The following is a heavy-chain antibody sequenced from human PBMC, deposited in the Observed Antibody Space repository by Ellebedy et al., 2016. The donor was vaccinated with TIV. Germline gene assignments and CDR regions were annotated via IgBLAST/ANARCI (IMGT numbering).Heavy chain of an antibody. CDR2: INPNVGST. Sequence: AASVKVSCKASGYTFTSYFIHWVRQAPGQGLEWMGIINPNVGSTTYAQKLQGRVTMTRDTSTSTVYVEPSSLRSEDTAVYYCARARSSGWLHTPDYWGQGTLVTVSS. J-gene: IGHJ4*02. D-gene: IGHD6-19*01. CDR3: ARARSSGWLHTPDY. V-gene: IGHV1-46*04. CDR1: GYTFTSYF.